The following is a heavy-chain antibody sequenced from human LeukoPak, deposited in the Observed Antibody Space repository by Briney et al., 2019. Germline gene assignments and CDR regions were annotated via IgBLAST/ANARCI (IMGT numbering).Heavy chain of an antibody. V-gene: IGHV4-30-2*01. CDR2: IYHSGST. Sequence: SETLSLTCAVSGGSISSGGYSWSWIRQPPGKGLEWIGYIYHSGSTYYNPSLKSRVTISVDRSKNQFSLELSSVTAADTAVYYCARSLGRNYFDYWGRGTLVTVSS. CDR1: GGSISSGGYS. CDR3: ARSLGRNYFDY. J-gene: IGHJ4*02. D-gene: IGHD3-16*01.